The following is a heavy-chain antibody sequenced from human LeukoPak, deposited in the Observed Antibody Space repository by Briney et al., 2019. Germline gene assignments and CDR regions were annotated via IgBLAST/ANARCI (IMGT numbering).Heavy chain of an antibody. CDR3: ARRESRAEGDWFDP. CDR1: GGSISSSNW. Sequence: SETLSLTCAVSGGSISSSNWWSWVRQPPGKGLEWIEEIYHSGSTNYNPSLKSRVTISVDKSKNQFSLKLSSVTAADTAVYYCARRESRAEGDWFDPWGQGTLVTVSS. D-gene: IGHD2-2*01. J-gene: IGHJ5*02. CDR2: IYHSGST. V-gene: IGHV4-4*02.